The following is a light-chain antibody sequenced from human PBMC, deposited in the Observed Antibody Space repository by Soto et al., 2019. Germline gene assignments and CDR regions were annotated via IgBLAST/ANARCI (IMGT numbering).Light chain of an antibody. CDR1: QNISSY. CDR2: AAS. CDR3: QQYGSSYPWT. V-gene: IGKV1-39*01. Sequence: DIQMTQSPSSLSASVGDRVTIPCRASQNISSYLNWYQQKPGKAPKLLIYAASSLQSGVPSRFSGSGSGTDFTLTISSLQPEDFAVYYCQQYGSSYPWTFGQGTKVDIK. J-gene: IGKJ1*01.